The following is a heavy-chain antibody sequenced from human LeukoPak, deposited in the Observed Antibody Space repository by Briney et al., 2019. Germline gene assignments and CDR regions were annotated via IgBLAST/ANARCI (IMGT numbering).Heavy chain of an antibody. Sequence: GASVKVSCKASVYTFTSYDINWVRQATGQGLEWMGWMNPNSGNTGYAQKFQGRVTMTRNTSISTAYMELSSLRSEDTAVYYCARVSLGYCSGGSCYSDWFDPWGQGTLVTVSS. V-gene: IGHV1-8*01. CDR3: ARVSLGYCSGGSCYSDWFDP. CDR2: MNPNSGNT. CDR1: VYTFTSYD. J-gene: IGHJ5*02. D-gene: IGHD2-15*01.